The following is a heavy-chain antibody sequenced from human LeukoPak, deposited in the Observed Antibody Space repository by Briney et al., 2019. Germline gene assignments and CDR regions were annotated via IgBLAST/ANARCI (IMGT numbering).Heavy chain of an antibody. CDR1: GGSISSYY. V-gene: IGHV4-59*12. J-gene: IGHJ5*02. Sequence: SETLSLTCTVSGGSISSYYWSWIRQPPGKGLEWIGYIYYSGSTNYNPSLKSRVTISVDTSKNQFSLKLSSVTAADTAVYYCARVQRVAARPNWFDPWGQGTLVTVSS. CDR2: IYYSGST. D-gene: IGHD2-15*01. CDR3: ARVQRVAARPNWFDP.